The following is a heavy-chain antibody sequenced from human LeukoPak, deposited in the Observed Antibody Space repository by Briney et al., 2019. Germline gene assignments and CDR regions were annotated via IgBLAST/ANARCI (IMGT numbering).Heavy chain of an antibody. D-gene: IGHD1-26*01. V-gene: IGHV3-48*01. CDR1: GFTFSSYS. J-gene: IGHJ4*02. CDR2: ISGTSNTI. CDR3: ATSGSYRFDC. Sequence: GGSLRLSCAASGFTFSSYSMNWVRQAPGKGPEWVSFISGTSNTIHYADSVKGRFTISRDNAQNSLYLQMNSLRGEDTAVYYCATSGSYRFDCWGQGSLVTVSS.